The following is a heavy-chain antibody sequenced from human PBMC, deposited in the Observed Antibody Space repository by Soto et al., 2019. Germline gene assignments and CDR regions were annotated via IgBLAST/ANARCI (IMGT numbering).Heavy chain of an antibody. CDR3: AKPSRYCSGGSCYFMDV. J-gene: IGHJ6*02. CDR1: GFTFSSYA. V-gene: IGHV3-23*01. D-gene: IGHD2-15*01. Sequence: GGSLRLSCAASGFTFSSYAMSWVRQAPGKGLEWVSAISGSGGSTYYADSVKGRFTISRDNSKNTLYLQMNSLRAEDTAVYYCAKPSRYCSGGSCYFMDVWGQGTTVTVSS. CDR2: ISGSGGST.